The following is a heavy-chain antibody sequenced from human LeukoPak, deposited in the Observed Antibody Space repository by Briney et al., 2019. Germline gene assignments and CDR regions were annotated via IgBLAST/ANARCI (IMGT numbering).Heavy chain of an antibody. CDR3: ARGKLWFGEPPSFYFDY. Sequence: GGSLRLSCAASGFTVSSNYMSWVRQAPGKGLEWVSVIYSGGSTYYADSVKGRFTISRDNSKNTLYLQMNSLRAEDTAVYYCARGKLWFGEPPSFYFDYWGQGTLVTVSS. CDR1: GFTVSSNY. V-gene: IGHV3-53*01. D-gene: IGHD3-10*01. J-gene: IGHJ4*02. CDR2: IYSGGST.